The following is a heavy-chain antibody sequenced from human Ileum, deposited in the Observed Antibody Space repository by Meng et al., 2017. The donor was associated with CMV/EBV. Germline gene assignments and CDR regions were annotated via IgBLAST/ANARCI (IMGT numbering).Heavy chain of an antibody. CDR2: MYFSGIA. J-gene: IGHJ4*02. CDR3: ARDLTNKWFYY. CDR1: GDPISSGSHS. Sequence: QMPRKDAGPGLVKPAETLSLTCTASGDPISSGSHSWAWFRQPPGKRLEWIGSMYFSGIADYNPSLKSRVTISLHATQKQFSLRLTSVTAADSAVYFCARDLTNKWFYYWGQGTLVTVSS. D-gene: IGHD1-26*01. V-gene: IGHV4-39*07.